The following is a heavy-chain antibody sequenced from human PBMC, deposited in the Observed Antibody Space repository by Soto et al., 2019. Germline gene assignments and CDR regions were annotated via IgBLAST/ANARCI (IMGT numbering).Heavy chain of an antibody. V-gene: IGHV3-21*01. J-gene: IGHJ4*02. D-gene: IGHD2-2*01. CDR2: ISSSGGYR. CDR1: GFDFSGYG. Sequence: GCRRVSCSVSGFDFSGYGMNWVRQAPGKGLQWVSLISSSGGYRDYADSVKGRFTISRDNAKNSLFLQMDSLGAEDTAIYYCARGVGFCSSSRCSPGYYFDDWGPGTLVTVYS. CDR3: ARGVGFCSSSRCSPGYYFDD.